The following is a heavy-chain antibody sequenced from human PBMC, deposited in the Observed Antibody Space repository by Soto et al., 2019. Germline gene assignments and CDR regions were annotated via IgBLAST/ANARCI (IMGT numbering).Heavy chain of an antibody. Sequence: EVQLVESGGGLVQPGGSLRLSCAASGFTVSSNYMSWVRQAPGKGLEWVSVIYSGGSTYYADSVKGRFTISRDNSKNPLYLQMNSLRAEDTAVYYCARERLMVRVKCSEVYYFDYCGQGTLVTVSS. CDR3: ARERLMVRVKCSEVYYFDY. CDR2: IYSGGST. J-gene: IGHJ4*02. D-gene: IGHD3-10*01. CDR1: GFTVSSNY. V-gene: IGHV3-66*01.